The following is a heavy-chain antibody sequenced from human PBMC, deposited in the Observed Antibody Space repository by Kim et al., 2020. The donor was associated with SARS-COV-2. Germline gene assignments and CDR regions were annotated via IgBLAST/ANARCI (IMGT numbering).Heavy chain of an antibody. D-gene: IGHD1-1*01. J-gene: IGHJ4*02. Sequence: SETLSLTCTVSGGSISSGGYYWSWIRQHPGKGLEWIGYIYYSGSTYYNPSLKSRVTISVDTSKNQFSLKLSSVTAADTAVYYCARDGTTSSLDYWGQGTLVTVSS. CDR1: GGSISSGGYY. V-gene: IGHV4-31*03. CDR3: ARDGTTSSLDY. CDR2: IYYSGST.